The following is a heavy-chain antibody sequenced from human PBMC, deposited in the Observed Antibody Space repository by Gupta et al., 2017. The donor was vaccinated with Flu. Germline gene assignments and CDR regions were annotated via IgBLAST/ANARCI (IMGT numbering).Heavy chain of an antibody. V-gene: IGHV3-72*01. CDR2: IRRKVNGDST. J-gene: IGHJ4*02. Sequence: EVQLVESGGGVVQPGGSLRVSCVAYGFTSSDHYMDWVRQAPGKGLQWVGRIRRKVNGDSTEYAASVKGRFSISRDDSQNSLHLQMNSLESEDTAVYFCVRVTTTGSLFDYDYWGLGTLVTVSS. CDR1: GFTSSDHY. D-gene: IGHD1-1*01. CDR3: VRVTTTGSLFDYDY.